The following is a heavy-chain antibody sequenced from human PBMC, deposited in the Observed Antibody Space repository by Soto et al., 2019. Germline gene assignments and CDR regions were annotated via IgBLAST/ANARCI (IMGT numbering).Heavy chain of an antibody. Sequence: QVQLVQSGPEVKKPGASVKVSCKASGYTFTSYGFSWVRQAPGQGLEWMGWISAYNDDTNYPQKFQARVTMTTDTSTNTAYLALGSLRSDDTAVYYCARSSGTYPPARYYYGLDVWGQGTTVTVSS. J-gene: IGHJ6*02. CDR2: ISAYNDDT. CDR3: ARSSGTYPPARYYYGLDV. D-gene: IGHD1-26*01. CDR1: GYTFTSYG. V-gene: IGHV1-18*01.